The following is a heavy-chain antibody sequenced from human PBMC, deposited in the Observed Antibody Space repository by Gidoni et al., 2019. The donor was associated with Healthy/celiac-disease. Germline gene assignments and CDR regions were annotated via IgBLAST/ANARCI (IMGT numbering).Heavy chain of an antibody. CDR1: GGSISSGSYY. CDR2: IYTSGST. CDR3: ARGAVWNHVWGTYYFDY. V-gene: IGHV4-61*02. D-gene: IGHD3-16*01. J-gene: IGHJ4*02. Sequence: QVQLQESGPGLVKPSQTLSLTCTVSGGSISSGSYYWSWIRQPAGKGLEWIGRIYTSGSTNYNPSLKSRVTISVDTSKNQFSLKLSSVTAADTAVYYCARGAVWNHVWGTYYFDYWGQRTLVTVSS.